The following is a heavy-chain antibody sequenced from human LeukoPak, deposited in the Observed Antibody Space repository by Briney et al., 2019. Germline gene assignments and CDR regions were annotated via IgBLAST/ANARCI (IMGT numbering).Heavy chain of an antibody. CDR2: IYYSGST. CDR3: ARVAPVDAFDI. CDR1: GGSISSSSYY. Sequence: KPSETLSLTCTVSGGSISSSSYYWGWIRQPPGKGLEWIGSIYYSGSTYYNPSLKSRVTISVDTSKNQFSLKLSSVTAADTAVYYCARVAPVDAFDIWGQGTMVTVSS. J-gene: IGHJ3*02. V-gene: IGHV4-39*07. D-gene: IGHD5-12*01.